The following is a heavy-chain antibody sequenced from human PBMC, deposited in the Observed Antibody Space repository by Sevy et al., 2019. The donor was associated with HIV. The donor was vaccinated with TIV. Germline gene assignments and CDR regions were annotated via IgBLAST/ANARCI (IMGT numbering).Heavy chain of an antibody. V-gene: IGHV3-7*01. CDR1: GFTFSSYW. CDR3: ASDFSLKEVLVYFDY. CDR2: IKQDGSEK. Sequence: GGSLRLSCAASGFTFSSYWMSWVRQAPGKGLEWVANIKQDGSEKYYVDSVKSRFTISRDNAKNSLYLQMNSLRAEDTAVYYCASDFSLKEVLVYFDYWGQGTLVTVSS. J-gene: IGHJ4*02. D-gene: IGHD2-8*02.